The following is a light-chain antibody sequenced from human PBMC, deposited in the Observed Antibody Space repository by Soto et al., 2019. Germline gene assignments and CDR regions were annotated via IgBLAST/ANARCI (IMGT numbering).Light chain of an antibody. CDR3: AAWDDILSGRV. CDR1: SSNIGSNY. CDR2: SNN. J-gene: IGLJ3*02. V-gene: IGLV1-47*02. Sequence: QSVLTQPPSASGTPGQRVTISCSGSSSNIGSNYVYWYQQLPGTAPTLLIFSNNQRSSGVPDRFSGSKSGTSASLAISGLRSEDEADYYCAAWDDILSGRVFGGGTTLTVL.